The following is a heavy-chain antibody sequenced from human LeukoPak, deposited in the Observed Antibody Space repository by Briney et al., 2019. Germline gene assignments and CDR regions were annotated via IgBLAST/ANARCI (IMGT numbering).Heavy chain of an antibody. CDR3: AGNYYGSGSYYSEDRY. V-gene: IGHV4-38-2*02. CDR1: GSSISSGYY. CDR2: IYTSGST. Sequence: PSETLSLTWTVAGSSISSGYYWGWVRQPPGKGLEWIGRIYTSGSTNCNPSLKSRVTISVDTSKNQFSLKLSSVTAADTAVYYCAGNYYGSGSYYSEDRYWGQGTLVTVSS. J-gene: IGHJ4*02. D-gene: IGHD3-10*01.